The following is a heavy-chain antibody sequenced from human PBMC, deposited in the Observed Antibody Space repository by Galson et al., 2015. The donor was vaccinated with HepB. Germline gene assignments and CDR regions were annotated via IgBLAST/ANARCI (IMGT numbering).Heavy chain of an antibody. Sequence: CKASGGTFSSYAISWVRQAPGQGLEWMGGIIPIFGTANYAQKFQGRVTITADESTSTAYMELSSLRSEDTAVYFCAGGYCSGGSCHYYYWGQGTQVTVSS. CDR3: AGGYCSGGSCHYYY. CDR2: IIPIFGTA. D-gene: IGHD2-15*01. CDR1: GGTFSSYA. V-gene: IGHV1-69*01. J-gene: IGHJ4*02.